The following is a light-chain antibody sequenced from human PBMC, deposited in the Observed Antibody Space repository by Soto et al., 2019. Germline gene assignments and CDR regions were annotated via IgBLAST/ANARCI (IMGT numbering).Light chain of an antibody. J-gene: IGLJ1*01. Sequence: QSVLTQPASVSGSPGQSITISCTGTSSDVGGYKYVSWYQQHPDKAPKLIIYDVTNRPSGISNRFSGSKSGNTASLTISGLQAEDEADYYCSSYTSSSSYVFGTGTKATV. CDR3: SSYTSSSSYV. CDR2: DVT. CDR1: SSDVGGYKY. V-gene: IGLV2-14*01.